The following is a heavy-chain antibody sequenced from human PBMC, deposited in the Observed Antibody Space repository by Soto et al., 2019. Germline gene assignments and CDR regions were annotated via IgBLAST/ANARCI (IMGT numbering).Heavy chain of an antibody. CDR3: ASPRLGGYCSGGSCYSFQAFDI. V-gene: IGHV1-69*02. Sequence: SVKVSCKASGGTFSSYTISWVRQAPGQGLEWMGRIIPILGIANYAQKFQGRVTITADKSTSTAYMELSSLRSEDTAVYYCASPRLGGYCSGGSCYSFQAFDIWGQETMVTVSS. CDR2: IIPILGIA. D-gene: IGHD2-15*01. J-gene: IGHJ3*02. CDR1: GGTFSSYT.